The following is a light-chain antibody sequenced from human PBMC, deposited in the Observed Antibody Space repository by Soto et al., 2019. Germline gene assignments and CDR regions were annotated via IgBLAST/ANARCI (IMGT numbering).Light chain of an antibody. Sequence: QSALTQPASVSGSPGQSITISCTGTSSDVGGYNYVSWYQQHPGKAPKLIIYDVSNRPSGVSNRFSGSKSGNTASLTISGLQAEDEADYYCSSYTSSSTLVFGGGTKLTV. J-gene: IGLJ2*01. CDR1: SSDVGGYNY. CDR3: SSYTSSSTLV. CDR2: DVS. V-gene: IGLV2-14*03.